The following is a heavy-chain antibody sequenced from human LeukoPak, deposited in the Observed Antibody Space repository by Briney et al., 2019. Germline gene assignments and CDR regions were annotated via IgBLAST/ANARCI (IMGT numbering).Heavy chain of an antibody. D-gene: IGHD5-24*01. CDR1: GYSISSGYY. CDR3: ARVAVEMAIYTARWFDP. CDR2: IYHNGST. J-gene: IGHJ5*02. V-gene: IGHV4-38-2*02. Sequence: SETLSLTCTVSGYSISSGYYWGWLRQPPGKGLWWIGIIYHNGSTYYNPSLKSRVTISVDTSKNQFSLKLGSVTAADTAVYYCARVAVEMAIYTARWFDPWGQGTLVTVSS.